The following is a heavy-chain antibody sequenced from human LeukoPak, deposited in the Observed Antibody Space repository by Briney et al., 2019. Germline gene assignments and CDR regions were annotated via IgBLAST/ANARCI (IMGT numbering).Heavy chain of an antibody. CDR3: ARIPLVEMRLLDI. CDR2: IKQDGSEK. Sequence: GGSLRLSCAASGFTFSSHWMSWVRQAPGKGLEWVANIKQDGSEKYYVDSVKGRFTISRDNAKNSLYLQMNSLRAEDTAVYYCARIPLVEMRLLDIWGQGTMVTVSS. D-gene: IGHD5-24*01. V-gene: IGHV3-7*01. CDR1: GFTFSSHW. J-gene: IGHJ3*02.